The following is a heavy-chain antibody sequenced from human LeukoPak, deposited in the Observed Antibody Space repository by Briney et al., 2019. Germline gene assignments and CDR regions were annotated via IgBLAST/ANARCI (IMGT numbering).Heavy chain of an antibody. CDR2: IKSKTDGGIT. CDR1: GFTFSNAW. J-gene: IGHJ6*03. Sequence: GGSLRLSCAASGFTFSNAWMSWVRQAPGKGLEWVGRIKSKTDGGITDYAAPVKGRFTISRDDSKNTLYLQMNSLKTEDTAVYYCTIPRGGYYYYYMDVWGKGTTVTVSS. D-gene: IGHD3-16*01. V-gene: IGHV3-15*01. CDR3: TIPRGGYYYYYMDV.